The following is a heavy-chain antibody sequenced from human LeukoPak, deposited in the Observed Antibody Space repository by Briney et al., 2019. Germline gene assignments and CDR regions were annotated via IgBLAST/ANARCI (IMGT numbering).Heavy chain of an antibody. Sequence: SETLSLTCTVSGGSISSYYWSWIRQPPGKGLEWIGEINHSGSTNYNPSLKSRVTISVDTSKNQFSLRLSSVTAADTAVYYCAGTPVVTQEGFDYWGQGTLVTVSS. D-gene: IGHD4-23*01. CDR2: INHSGST. J-gene: IGHJ4*02. V-gene: IGHV4-34*01. CDR1: GGSISSYY. CDR3: AGTPVVTQEGFDY.